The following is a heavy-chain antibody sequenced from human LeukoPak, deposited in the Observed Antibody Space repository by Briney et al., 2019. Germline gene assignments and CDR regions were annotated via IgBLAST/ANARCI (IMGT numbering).Heavy chain of an antibody. J-gene: IGHJ4*02. V-gene: IGHV3-23*01. CDR3: AKGPNFGSWRAVDY. CDR1: DSSFRSHD. D-gene: IGHD3-10*01. Sequence: GGSLTLSCAASDSSFRSHDMSWVRQTLEKGLEWVSSTAGDGASFYADSVKGRFTISRDKSENILYLQMNSLRADDTAIYYCAKGPNFGSWRAVDYWGQGSLVTVSS. CDR2: TAGDGAS.